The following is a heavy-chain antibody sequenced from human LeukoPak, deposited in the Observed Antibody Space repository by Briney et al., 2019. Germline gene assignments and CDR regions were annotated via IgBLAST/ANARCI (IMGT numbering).Heavy chain of an antibody. D-gene: IGHD4-17*01. CDR3: AREHYGDYGMDV. Sequence: GGSLRLSCAASGFTFSSYSINWVRQAPGKGLEWVSSISSSSSYIYYADSVKGRFTISRDNAKNSLYLQMNSLRAEDTAVYYCAREHYGDYGMDVWGQGTTVTVSS. CDR1: GFTFSSYS. J-gene: IGHJ6*02. V-gene: IGHV3-21*01. CDR2: ISSSSSYI.